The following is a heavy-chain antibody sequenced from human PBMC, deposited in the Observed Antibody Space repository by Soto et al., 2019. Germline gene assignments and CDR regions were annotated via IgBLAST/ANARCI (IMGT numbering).Heavy chain of an antibody. D-gene: IGHD3-3*01. CDR3: AKLGDAVSGYFDF. J-gene: IGHJ5*01. CDR1: GFTFSSYA. V-gene: IGHV3-30*18. CDR2: VSFDESHK. Sequence: QVQLVQSGGGVVQPGGSLRLSCAASGFTFSSYAIHWVRQAPGKGLEWVADVSFDESHKTYAVPVRGRFTISRDNSKKTVYLQMNSLRAEDTALYYCAKLGDAVSGYFDFWGQGTQVAVSS.